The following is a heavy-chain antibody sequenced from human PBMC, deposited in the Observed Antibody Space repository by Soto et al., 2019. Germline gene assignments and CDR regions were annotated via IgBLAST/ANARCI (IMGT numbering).Heavy chain of an antibody. CDR3: ARSDYCGGDCYGFLDY. D-gene: IGHD2-21*02. V-gene: IGHV1-69*13. CDR2: IIPIFGPA. CDR1: GGTMRNYA. Sequence: SVKVSCKASGGTMRNYAISWVRQAPGQGLEWIGGIIPIFGPANYAQKFQGRLTILADESTRTAYMELSSLRSEDTAVYYCARSDYCGGDCYGFLDYWGQGTPVTVSS. J-gene: IGHJ4*02.